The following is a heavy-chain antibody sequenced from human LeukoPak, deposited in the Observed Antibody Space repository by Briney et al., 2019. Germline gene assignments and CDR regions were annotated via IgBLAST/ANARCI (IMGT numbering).Heavy chain of an antibody. D-gene: IGHD1-26*01. Sequence: GGSLRLSCAASGFTVSSNYMSWVRQAPGKGLEWVGRTRNKANSYTTEYAASVKGRFTISRDDPKNLLYLQMNSLKSEDTAVYYCGRSGRYRPSDLWGQGTLVTVSS. J-gene: IGHJ5*02. V-gene: IGHV3-72*01. CDR1: GFTVSSNY. CDR3: GRSGRYRPSDL. CDR2: TRNKANSYTT.